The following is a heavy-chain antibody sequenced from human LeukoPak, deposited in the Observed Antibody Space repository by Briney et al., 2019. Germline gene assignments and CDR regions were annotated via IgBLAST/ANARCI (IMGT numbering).Heavy chain of an antibody. V-gene: IGHV4-59*01. CDR2: IYYSGST. D-gene: IGHD3-3*01. Sequence: SETLSLTCTVSGGSISSYYWSWIRQPPGKGLEWIGYIYYSGSTNYNPSLKSRVTISVDTSKNQFSLKLSSVTAADTAVYYCARDSHYDFWSGYYKYYYYYMDVWGKGTTVTVSS. CDR1: GGSISSYY. J-gene: IGHJ6*03. CDR3: ARDSHYDFWSGYYKYYYYYMDV.